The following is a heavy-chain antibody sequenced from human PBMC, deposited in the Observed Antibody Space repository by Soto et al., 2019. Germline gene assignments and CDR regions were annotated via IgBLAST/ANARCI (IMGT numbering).Heavy chain of an antibody. D-gene: IGHD5-12*01. CDR2: IYYSGST. CDR1: GGSISSSSYY. V-gene: IGHV4-39*01. J-gene: IGHJ4*02. CDR3: ARQRGLSVSRVAIFDY. Sequence: QLQLQESGPGLVKPSETLSLTCTVSGGSISSSSYYWGWIRQPPGKGLEWIGSIYYSGSTYYNPSLKSRVTISVDTSKNQFSLKLSSVTAADTAVYYCARQRGLSVSRVAIFDYWGQGTLVTVSS.